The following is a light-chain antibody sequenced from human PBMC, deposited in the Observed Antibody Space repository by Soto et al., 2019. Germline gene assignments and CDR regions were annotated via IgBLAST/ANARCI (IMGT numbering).Light chain of an antibody. V-gene: IGLV4-69*01. CDR1: SGHSSYA. J-gene: IGLJ3*02. Sequence: QSVLTQSPSASAALGASVKLTCTLSSGHSSYAIAWHQQQPEKVPRYLMKLNSDGSHSKGDGSPDRFSGSSSGAERYLTISILQSEHEADYYCQTWGTGIWVVGGGTQLTVL. CDR2: LNSDGSH. CDR3: QTWGTGIWV.